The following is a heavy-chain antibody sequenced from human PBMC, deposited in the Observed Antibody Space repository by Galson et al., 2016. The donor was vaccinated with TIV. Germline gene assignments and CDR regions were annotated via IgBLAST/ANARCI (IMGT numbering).Heavy chain of an antibody. Sequence: SLRLSCAGSGFTFNTYAMHWVRQAPGKGLEWEAVISNAGSNKYYADSVKGRFTISRDNSKNTLSLQMNSLTTEDTAVYYCAKVGISGYYPPSPTFFDFWGQGPLVSVSS. V-gene: IGHV3-30*18. CDR1: GFTFNTYA. D-gene: IGHD3-22*01. CDR3: AKVGISGYYPPSPTFFDF. J-gene: IGHJ4*02. CDR2: ISNAGSNK.